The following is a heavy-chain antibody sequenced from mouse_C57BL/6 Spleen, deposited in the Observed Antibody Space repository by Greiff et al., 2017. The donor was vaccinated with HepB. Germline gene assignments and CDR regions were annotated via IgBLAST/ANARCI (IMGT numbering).Heavy chain of an antibody. CDR3: ARNYGYDVYYFDY. CDR2: IWSGGST. J-gene: IGHJ2*01. CDR1: GFSLTSYG. D-gene: IGHD2-2*01. Sequence: VQGVESGPGLVQPSQSLSITCTVSGFSLTSYGVHWVRQSPGKGLEWLGVIWSGGSTDYNAAFISRLSISKDNSKSQVFFKMNSLQADDTAIYYCARNYGYDVYYFDYWGQGTTLTVSS. V-gene: IGHV2-2*01.